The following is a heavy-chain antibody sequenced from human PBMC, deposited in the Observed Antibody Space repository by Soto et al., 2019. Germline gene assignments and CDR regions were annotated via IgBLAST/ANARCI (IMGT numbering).Heavy chain of an antibody. D-gene: IGHD1-1*01. J-gene: IGHJ6*02. CDR2: VYFSGST. V-gene: IGHV4-59*01. CDR3: TRDLDTGNRRYGKSNV. CDR1: GGSISSYY. Sequence: AETLSLTCTISGGSISSYYWSWIRQTPGKGLEWIGYVYFSGSTNYNPSLKSRVLISIDTSRNQFSMTLNSVTAADTAVYYCTRDLDTGNRRYGKSNVWGQ.